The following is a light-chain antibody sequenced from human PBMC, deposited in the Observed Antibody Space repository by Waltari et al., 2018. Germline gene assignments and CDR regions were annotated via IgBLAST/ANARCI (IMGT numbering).Light chain of an antibody. V-gene: IGKV1-5*03. Sequence: DIQMTQSPSTLSTSVGDRVTITCRASENVNSWLAWYQVKPGKAPKLLIQKASNLESVVPSRFSGSGSGTEFALTISSLQADDFATYYCQQYRINPWTFGQGTKVEI. CDR2: KAS. J-gene: IGKJ1*01. CDR3: QQYRINPWT. CDR1: ENVNSW.